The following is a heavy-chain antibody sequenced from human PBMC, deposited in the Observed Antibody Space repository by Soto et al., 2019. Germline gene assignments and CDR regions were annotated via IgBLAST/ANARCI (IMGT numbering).Heavy chain of an antibody. CDR2: ISWDGGST. CDR3: AKGVYYDFWSGYYPSHYYYGMDV. V-gene: IGHV3-43*01. J-gene: IGHJ6*02. D-gene: IGHD3-3*01. CDR1: GFTFDDYT. Sequence: GGSLRLSCAASGFTFDDYTMHWVRQAPGKGLEWVSLISWDGGSTYYADSLKGRFTNSRDNSKNSLYLQMNSLRTEDTALYYCAKGVYYDFWSGYYPSHYYYGMDVWGQGTTVTVSS.